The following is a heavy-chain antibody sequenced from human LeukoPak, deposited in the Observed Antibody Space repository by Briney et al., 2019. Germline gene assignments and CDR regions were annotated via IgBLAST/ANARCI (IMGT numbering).Heavy chain of an antibody. CDR1: GFTFSSYS. V-gene: IGHV3-21*01. D-gene: IGHD7-27*01. CDR2: ISSSSSYI. Sequence: PGGSLRLSCAASGFTFSSYSMNWVRQAPGKGLEWVSSISSSSSYIYYADSVKGRFTISRENAKNSLYLQMNSLRAEDTAVYYCARDRPRWGNSFDHWGQGTLVTVSS. CDR3: ARDRPRWGNSFDH. J-gene: IGHJ5*02.